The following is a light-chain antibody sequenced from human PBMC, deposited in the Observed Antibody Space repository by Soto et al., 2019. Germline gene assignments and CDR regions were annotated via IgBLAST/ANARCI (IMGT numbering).Light chain of an antibody. V-gene: IGLV2-14*01. CDR3: SSYTSSSTVV. J-gene: IGLJ2*01. CDR2: DVS. CDR1: SSDVGGYNY. Sequence: QSALTQPASVSGSPGQSITISCTGTSSDVGGYNYVSWYQQHPGKAPKVVIYDVSNRPSGVSNRFSGSKSGNTASLTISGLQAEDEADYYCSSYTSSSTVVFGGGTKLTVL.